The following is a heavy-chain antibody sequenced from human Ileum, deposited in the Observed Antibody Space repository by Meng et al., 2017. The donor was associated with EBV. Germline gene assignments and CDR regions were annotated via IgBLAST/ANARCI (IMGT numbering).Heavy chain of an antibody. V-gene: IGHV4-61*08. CDR2: VNYNGDS. CDR3: ARDLRVGGAFDY. CDR1: GASFTSSGYY. D-gene: IGHD1-26*01. J-gene: IGHJ4*02. Sequence: QVQLTLSGPGLVRPSGTLSRTCTVSGASFTSSGYYWSWLRQSPGKGLEWLGYVNYNGDSTYNPSLKSRVTIFIDTSKKQFYLNLTSATAADTAIYYCARDLRVGGAFDYWGQGTLVTVSS.